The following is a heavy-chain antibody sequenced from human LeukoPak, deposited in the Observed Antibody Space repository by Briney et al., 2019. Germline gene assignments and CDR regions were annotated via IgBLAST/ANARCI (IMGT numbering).Heavy chain of an antibody. V-gene: IGHV5-10-1*01. CDR2: IDPSDSYT. D-gene: IGHD1-1*01. Sequence: PGESLKISCKGSGYSFTRYWISWVRQMPGKGLEWMGRIDPSDSYTNYSPSFQGHVTISADKSISTAYLQWSSLKASDTAMYYCARRTTGTTFSDYWGQGTLVTVSS. CDR3: ARRTTGTTFSDY. CDR1: GYSFTRYW. J-gene: IGHJ4*02.